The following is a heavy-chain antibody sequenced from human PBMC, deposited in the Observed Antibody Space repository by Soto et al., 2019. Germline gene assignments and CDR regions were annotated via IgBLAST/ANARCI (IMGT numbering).Heavy chain of an antibody. CDR1: GFTFDDYA. Sequence: PGGSLRLSCAASGFTFDDYAMHWVRQAQGKGLEWVSGISWNSGSIGYADSVKGRFTISRDNAKNSLYLQMNSLRAEDTALYYCAKTPYDSSGYFGVAFDIWGQGTMVTVSS. D-gene: IGHD3-22*01. CDR2: ISWNSGSI. CDR3: AKTPYDSSGYFGVAFDI. J-gene: IGHJ3*02. V-gene: IGHV3-9*01.